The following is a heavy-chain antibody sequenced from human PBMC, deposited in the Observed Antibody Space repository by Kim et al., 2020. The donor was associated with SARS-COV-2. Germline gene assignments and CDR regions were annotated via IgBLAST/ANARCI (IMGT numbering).Heavy chain of an antibody. CDR3: TTDYYDSSGNWVDY. D-gene: IGHD3-22*01. J-gene: IGHJ4*02. Sequence: AAPVKGRFTISRDDSKNTLYLQMNSLKTEDTAVYYCTTDYYDSSGNWVDYWGQGTLVTVSS. V-gene: IGHV3-15*01.